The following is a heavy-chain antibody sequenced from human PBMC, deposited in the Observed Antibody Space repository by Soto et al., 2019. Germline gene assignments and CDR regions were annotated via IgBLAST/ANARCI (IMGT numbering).Heavy chain of an antibody. CDR3: ARVRRGCSGGSCYVHFDY. CDR1: GYIFTDYY. J-gene: IGHJ4*02. Sequence: ASVKVSCKASGYIFTDYYMHWVRQAPGQELGWMGWINPNSGGTNYAQKFQGRVTMTRDTSISTAYMELSRLRSDDTAVYYCARVRRGCSGGSCYVHFDYWGQGTLVTVSS. CDR2: INPNSGGT. D-gene: IGHD2-15*01. V-gene: IGHV1-2*02.